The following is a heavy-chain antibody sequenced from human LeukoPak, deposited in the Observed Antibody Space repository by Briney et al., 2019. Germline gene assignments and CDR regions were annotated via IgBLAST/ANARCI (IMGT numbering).Heavy chain of an antibody. CDR1: GGTFSSYA. CDR2: ISAYNGNR. D-gene: IGHD2-2*01. Sequence: GASVKVSCKAAGGTFSSYAISWVRQAPGQGLEWMGWISAYNGNRDYAQKFQGRVTMTTDTSTSTAYMELRSLRSDDTAVYYCARVEAYCSRSSCHDYWGQGTLVTVSS. V-gene: IGHV1-18*01. J-gene: IGHJ4*02. CDR3: ARVEAYCSRSSCHDY.